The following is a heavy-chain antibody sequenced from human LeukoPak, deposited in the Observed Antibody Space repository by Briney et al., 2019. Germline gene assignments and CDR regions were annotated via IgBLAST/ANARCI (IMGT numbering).Heavy chain of an antibody. D-gene: IGHD3-22*01. CDR3: ARRPVDYSSSDHAFDV. CDR2: IIPIVGIA. Sequence: GASVKVSCKASGGTFSSYGFSWVRQAPGQGLGWMGRIIPIVGIANYAQNFQGRVTITADKSTSTVYMELTSLRFEDTAVYYCARRPVDYSSSDHAFDVWGPGTMVTVSS. V-gene: IGHV1-69*04. CDR1: GGTFSSYG. J-gene: IGHJ3*01.